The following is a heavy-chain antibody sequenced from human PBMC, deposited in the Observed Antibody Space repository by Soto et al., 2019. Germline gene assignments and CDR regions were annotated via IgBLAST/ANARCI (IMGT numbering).Heavy chain of an antibody. D-gene: IGHD2-2*01. V-gene: IGHV1-3*01. CDR1: GDTFTGYA. J-gene: IGHJ4*02. CDR2: INGGNGDT. CDR3: ARGYCSSTSCQYYFDF. Sequence: GASVKVSCKASGDTFTGYAIHCVRQAPGQRHEWMGWINGGNGDTKYSQKFQGRVTITRDTSASTAYMELTSLGSEDTAVYHCARGYCSSTSCQYYFDFWGQGTLVTVSS.